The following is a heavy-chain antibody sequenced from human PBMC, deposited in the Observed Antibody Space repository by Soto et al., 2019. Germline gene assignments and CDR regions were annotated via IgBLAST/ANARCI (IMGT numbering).Heavy chain of an antibody. D-gene: IGHD6-19*01. Sequence: SETLSLTCAVYGGSFSGYYWSWIRQPPGKGLEWIGEINHSGSTNYNPSLKSRVTISVDTSKNQFSLKLSSVTAADTAVYYCARGRGIAVAGRDYYYGMDVWGQGTTVTVSS. CDR2: INHSGST. CDR1: GGSFSGYY. J-gene: IGHJ6*02. CDR3: ARGRGIAVAGRDYYYGMDV. V-gene: IGHV4-34*01.